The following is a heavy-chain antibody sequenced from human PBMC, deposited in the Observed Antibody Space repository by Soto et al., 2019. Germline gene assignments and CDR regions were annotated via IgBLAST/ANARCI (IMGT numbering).Heavy chain of an antibody. J-gene: IGHJ3*02. Sequence: GGSLRLSCAASGFTFSGSAMHWVRQASGKGLEWVGRIKSKTDGGTTDYAAPVKGRFTISRDDSKTTLYLQMNSLKTEDTAVYYCTTVYWNDDAFDIWGQGTMVTVS. CDR3: TTVYWNDDAFDI. D-gene: IGHD1-1*01. V-gene: IGHV3-15*01. CDR1: GFTFSGSA. CDR2: IKSKTDGGTT.